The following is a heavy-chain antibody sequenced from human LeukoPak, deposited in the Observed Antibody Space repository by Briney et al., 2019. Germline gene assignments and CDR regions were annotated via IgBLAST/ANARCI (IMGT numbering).Heavy chain of an antibody. D-gene: IGHD2-2*03. J-gene: IGHJ5*02. CDR1: GGTFSSYA. CDR2: IIPILGIA. CDR3: ARLGYCSSTSCYDRYNWFDP. Sequence: SVRVSCKASGGTFSSYAISWVRQAPGQGLEWMGRIIPILGIANYAQKFQGRVTITADKSTSTAYMELSSLRSEDTAVYYCARLGYCSSTSCYDRYNWFDPWGQGTLVTVSS. V-gene: IGHV1-69*04.